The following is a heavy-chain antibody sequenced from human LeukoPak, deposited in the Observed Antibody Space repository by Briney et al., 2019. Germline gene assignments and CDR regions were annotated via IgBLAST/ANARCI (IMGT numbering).Heavy chain of an antibody. CDR1: GFTFSSYW. CDR2: IKQDGSEK. Sequence: GGSLRLSCAASGFTFSSYWMSWVRQAPGKGLEWVAKIKQDGSEKYYVDPVKGRFTISRDNAKNSLYLQMNSLRAEDTAVYYCARVVTMVREVYDDYFDYWGQGTLVTVSS. CDR3: ARVVTMVREVYDDYFDY. D-gene: IGHD3-10*01. V-gene: IGHV3-7*01. J-gene: IGHJ4*02.